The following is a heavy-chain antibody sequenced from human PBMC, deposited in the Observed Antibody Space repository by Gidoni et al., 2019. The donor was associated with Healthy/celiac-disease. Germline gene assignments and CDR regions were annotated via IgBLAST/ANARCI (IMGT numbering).Heavy chain of an antibody. CDR2: INPNSGGT. Sequence: QVQLVQSGAEVKKPGASVKVSCKASGYTFTRYYMHWVRQAPGQGLEWMGWINPNSGGTNYAQKFQGWVTMTRDTSISTAYMELSRLRSDDTAVDYCARTSWQGGFWSGYYSGPYLDYWGQGTLVTVSS. CDR3: ARTSWQGGFWSGYYSGPYLDY. D-gene: IGHD3-3*01. CDR1: GYTFTRYY. V-gene: IGHV1-2*04. J-gene: IGHJ4*02.